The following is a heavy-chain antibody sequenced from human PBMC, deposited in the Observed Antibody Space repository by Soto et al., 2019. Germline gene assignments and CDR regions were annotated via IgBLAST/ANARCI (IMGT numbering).Heavy chain of an antibody. V-gene: IGHV1-69*01. CDR2: IIHIFGTA. J-gene: IGHJ4*02. Sequence: QVQLVQSGAEVKKPGSSVNVSCKASGGTLSSYAISWVRQAPGQGLEWTGGIIHIFGTANYAQNFQGRVTITADESTSTAYMELSSLRSEDTAVYYCASVVGDDSSGYYYCAYCGQGNLVTFAA. D-gene: IGHD3-22*01. CDR3: ASVVGDDSSGYYYCAY. CDR1: GGTLSSYA.